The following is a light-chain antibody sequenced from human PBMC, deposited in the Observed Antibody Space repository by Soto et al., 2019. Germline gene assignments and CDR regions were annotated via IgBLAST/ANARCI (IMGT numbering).Light chain of an antibody. CDR2: GAS. CDR3: QQYNNSLYT. V-gene: IGKV3-15*01. J-gene: IGKJ2*01. CDR1: QSVSSN. Sequence: EIVMTQSPATLSVSPGERATLSCRASQSVSSNVAWYQQKPGQAPRLLIYGASTRATGIPARFSGSGSGTEFTLTISSLQSDGFAVYYGQQYNNSLYTFGQGTKLEIK.